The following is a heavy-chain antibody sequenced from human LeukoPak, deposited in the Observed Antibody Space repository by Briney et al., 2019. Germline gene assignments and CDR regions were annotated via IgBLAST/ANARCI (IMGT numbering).Heavy chain of an antibody. CDR2: ISAYNGNT. CDR3: ARAPLWTYYYYYMDV. J-gene: IGHJ6*03. V-gene: IGHV1-18*01. CDR1: GYTFTSYG. D-gene: IGHD3-10*01. Sequence: GASVKVSCKASGYTFTSYGISWVRQAPGQGLEWMGWISAYNGNTNYAQKLQGRVTMTTDTSTSTAYMELRSLRSDDTAVYYCARAPLWTYYYYYMDVWGKGTTVTVSS.